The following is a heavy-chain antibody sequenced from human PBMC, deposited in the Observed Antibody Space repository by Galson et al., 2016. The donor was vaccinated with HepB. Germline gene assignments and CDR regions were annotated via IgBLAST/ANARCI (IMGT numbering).Heavy chain of an antibody. Sequence: SVKVSCKASGYAYINYGITWVRQAPGQGLEWMGWISGYNGNTNYAQKLQGRVTMTTDTSTSTAYMELRSLRSDDTAVYYCARDRAPGRYCTSTNSYVYYGMDVWGQGTTVTVSS. CDR1: GYAYINYG. D-gene: IGHD2-2*01. CDR2: ISGYNGNT. V-gene: IGHV1-18*01. J-gene: IGHJ6*02. CDR3: ARDRAPGRYCTSTNSYVYYGMDV.